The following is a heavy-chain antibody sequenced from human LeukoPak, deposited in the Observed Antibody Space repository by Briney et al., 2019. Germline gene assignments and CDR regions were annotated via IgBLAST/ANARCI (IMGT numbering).Heavy chain of an antibody. D-gene: IGHD2-15*01. J-gene: IGHJ4*02. V-gene: IGHV4-30-4*01. CDR2: IYYSGST. CDR3: ARDGGMNCSGGSCYSLDY. Sequence: SQTLSLTCTVSGGSISSGDYYWSWIRQPPGKGLEWIGYIYYSGSTYYNPSLKSRVTISVDTSKNQFSLKLNSVTAADTAVYYCARDGGMNCSGGSCYSLDYWGQGTLVTVSS. CDR1: GGSISSGDYY.